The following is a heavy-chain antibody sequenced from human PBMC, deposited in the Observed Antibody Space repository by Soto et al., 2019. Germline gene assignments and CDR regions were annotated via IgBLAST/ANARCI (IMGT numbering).Heavy chain of an antibody. CDR3: ARRRYDFWSGYLYYFDY. CDR2: IYYSGST. V-gene: IGHV4-59*01. D-gene: IGHD3-3*01. CDR1: GGSISSYY. J-gene: IGHJ4*02. Sequence: NPSETLSLTCTVSGGSISSYYWSWIRQPPGKGLEWIGYIYYSGSTNYNPSLKSRVTISVDTSKNQFSLKLSSVTAADTAVYYCARRRYDFWSGYLYYFDYWGQGTLVTVSS.